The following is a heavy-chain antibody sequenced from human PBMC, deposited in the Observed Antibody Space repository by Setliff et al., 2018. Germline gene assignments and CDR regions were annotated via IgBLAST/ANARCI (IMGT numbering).Heavy chain of an antibody. CDR2: INPNSGGT. Sequence: ASVKVSCRASGYTFTGYYMHWVRQAPGQGLEWMGWINPNSGGTNYAQKFQGWVTMTRDTSISTAYMELSRLRSDDTAVYYCARSRDGGNSSGYSGAFDIWGQGTMVTVSS. D-gene: IGHD3-22*01. J-gene: IGHJ3*02. CDR1: GYTFTGYY. V-gene: IGHV1-2*04. CDR3: ARSRDGGNSSGYSGAFDI.